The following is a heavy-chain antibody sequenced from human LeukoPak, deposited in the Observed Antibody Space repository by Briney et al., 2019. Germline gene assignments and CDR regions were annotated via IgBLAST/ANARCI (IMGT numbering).Heavy chain of an antibody. D-gene: IGHD1-26*01. CDR3: ALGSGSYYFDAFDI. Sequence: GGSLRLSCAASGFTFSSYWMSWVRQAPGKGLEWVANIKQDGSEKYYVDSVKGRFTISRDNAKNSLYLQMNSLRAEDTAVYYCALGSGSYYFDAFDIWGQGTMVTVSS. CDR2: IKQDGSEK. J-gene: IGHJ3*02. CDR1: GFTFSSYW. V-gene: IGHV3-7*01.